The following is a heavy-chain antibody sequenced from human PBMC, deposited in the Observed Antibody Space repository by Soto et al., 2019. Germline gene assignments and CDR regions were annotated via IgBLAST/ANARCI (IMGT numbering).Heavy chain of an antibody. CDR3: ARGLGIIPAAMYFWFDP. Sequence: QVQLQESGPGLVKPSQTLSLTCTVSGGSISSGGYYWSWIRQHPGKGLEWIGYIYYSGSTYYNPSLKSRVTISVDTSKNQFSLKLSSVTAADTAVHYCARGLGIIPAAMYFWFDPWGQGTLVTVSS. D-gene: IGHD2-2*01. CDR1: GGSISSGGYY. J-gene: IGHJ5*02. V-gene: IGHV4-31*03. CDR2: IYYSGST.